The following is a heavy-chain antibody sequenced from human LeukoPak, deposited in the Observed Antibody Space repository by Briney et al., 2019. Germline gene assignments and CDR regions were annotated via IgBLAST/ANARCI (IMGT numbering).Heavy chain of an antibody. V-gene: IGHV3-23*01. CDR2: ISGSGGST. J-gene: IGHJ3*02. Sequence: GGSLRLSCAASGFTFSSYGMSWVRQAPGKGLEWVSAISGSGGSTYYADSVKGRFTISRDNSKNTLYLQMNSLRAEDTAVYYCARERLRFLEWLSGGDAFDIWGQGTMVTVSS. CDR1: GFTFSSYG. D-gene: IGHD3-3*01. CDR3: ARERLRFLEWLSGGDAFDI.